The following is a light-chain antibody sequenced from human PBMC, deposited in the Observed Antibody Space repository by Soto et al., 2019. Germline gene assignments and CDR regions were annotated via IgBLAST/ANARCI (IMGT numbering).Light chain of an antibody. Sequence: QSALTQPASVSGSPGQSITMSCTGTSSDVGGYNFVSWYQQHPGKAPKLIVHEVANRLSGVSGRFSGSKSGNTAFLTISGIQAEDEAVYYCCSHSSSITWMFGGGTKLTVL. CDR2: EVA. CDR3: CSHSSSITWM. CDR1: SSDVGGYNF. V-gene: IGLV2-14*03. J-gene: IGLJ3*02.